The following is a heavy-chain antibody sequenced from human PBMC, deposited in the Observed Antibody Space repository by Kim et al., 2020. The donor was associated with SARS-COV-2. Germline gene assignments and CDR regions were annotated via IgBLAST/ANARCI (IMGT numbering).Heavy chain of an antibody. D-gene: IGHD5-18*01. CDR3: ARGRGYSYGYTDY. J-gene: IGHJ4*02. Sequence: DPDSVKRRFTISSDNSKNTLYLHMNSLRVEDTAVYYCARGRGYSYGYTDYWGQGTLVTVSS. V-gene: IGHV3-33*01.